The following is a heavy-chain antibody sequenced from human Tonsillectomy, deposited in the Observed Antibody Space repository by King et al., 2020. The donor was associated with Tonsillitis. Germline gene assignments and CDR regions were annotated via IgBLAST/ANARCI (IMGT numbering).Heavy chain of an antibody. CDR2: IDWDDDK. V-gene: IGHV2-70*11. Sequence: TLKESGPALVKPTQTLTLTCTFSGFSLSTSGMCVSWIRQPPGKALEWLARIDWDDDKYYSTSLKTRLTISKDTSKNQVVLTMTNMDPVDTATYYCARSTRYDIDSQYYFDYWGQGTLVTVSS. CDR1: GFSLSTSGMC. J-gene: IGHJ4*02. D-gene: IGHD3-9*01. CDR3: ARSTRYDIDSQYYFDY.